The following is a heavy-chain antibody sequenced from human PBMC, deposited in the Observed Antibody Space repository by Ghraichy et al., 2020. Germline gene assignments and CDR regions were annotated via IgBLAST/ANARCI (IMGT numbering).Heavy chain of an antibody. Sequence: GGSLRLSCAASGFTFSSYSMNWVRQAPGKGLEWVSSISSSSSYIYYADSVKGRFTISRDNAKNSLYLQMNSLRAEDTAVYYCARDTLVVPAATFYYYYGMDVWRQGTTVTVSS. CDR3: ARDTLVVPAATFYYYYGMDV. CDR2: ISSSSSYI. J-gene: IGHJ6*02. V-gene: IGHV3-21*01. D-gene: IGHD2-2*01. CDR1: GFTFSSYS.